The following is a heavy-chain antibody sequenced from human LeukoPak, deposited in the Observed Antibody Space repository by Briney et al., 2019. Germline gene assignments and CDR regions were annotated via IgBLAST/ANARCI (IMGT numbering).Heavy chain of an antibody. J-gene: IGHJ4*02. CDR3: AKARNYYDSSGYVDY. Sequence: AGGSLRLSCAASGFTFSSYAMNWVRQAPGKGLEWVSAISGSGGSTYYADSVKGRFTISRDNSKNTLYLQMNSLRAEDTAVYYCAKARNYYDSSGYVDYWGQGTLATVSS. D-gene: IGHD3-22*01. CDR2: ISGSGGST. V-gene: IGHV3-23*01. CDR1: GFTFSSYA.